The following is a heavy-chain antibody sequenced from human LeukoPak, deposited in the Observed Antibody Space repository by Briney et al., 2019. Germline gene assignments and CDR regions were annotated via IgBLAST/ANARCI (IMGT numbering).Heavy chain of an antibody. Sequence: GGSLRLSCAASGFTFSNYDMSWVRQAPGKGLEWVSVISSSGGSTYYADSVKGRFTTSRDNSKNTPYLQMNSLRAEDTAIYYCAKEYTGTFSPFPSYFDNWGQGTLVTVSS. V-gene: IGHV3-23*01. CDR3: AKEYTGTFSPFPSYFDN. CDR1: GFTFSNYD. J-gene: IGHJ4*02. D-gene: IGHD1-26*01. CDR2: ISSSGGST.